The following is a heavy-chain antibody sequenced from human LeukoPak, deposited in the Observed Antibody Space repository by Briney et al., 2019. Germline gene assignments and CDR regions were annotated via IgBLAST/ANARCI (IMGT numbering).Heavy chain of an antibody. V-gene: IGHV4-39*07. CDR2: IYYSGST. Sequence: SETLSLTCTVSGGSISSSSYYWGWIRQPPGKGLEWIGSIYYSGSTYYNPSLKSRVTISVDTSKNQFSLKLSSVTAADTAVYYCARDIIVVVPAAMGSNWFDPCGQGTLVTVSS. J-gene: IGHJ5*02. CDR1: GGSISSSSYY. CDR3: ARDIIVVVPAAMGSNWFDP. D-gene: IGHD2-2*01.